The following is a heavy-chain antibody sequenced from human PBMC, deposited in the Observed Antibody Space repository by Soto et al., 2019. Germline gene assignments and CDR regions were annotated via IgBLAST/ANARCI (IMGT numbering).Heavy chain of an antibody. J-gene: IGHJ6*02. CDR2: ISDDGDST. Sequence: PGGSLRLSCGASGFTFSDNAMTWVRQAPGKGLEWVSSISDDGDSTYYADSVKGRFAVSRDNSKNTLFLHMNSLGAEETAVYYCAKSLSTAVNYGLDVWGQGTSVTVSS. V-gene: IGHV3-23*01. CDR3: AKSLSTAVNYGLDV. D-gene: IGHD2-2*01. CDR1: GFTFSDNA.